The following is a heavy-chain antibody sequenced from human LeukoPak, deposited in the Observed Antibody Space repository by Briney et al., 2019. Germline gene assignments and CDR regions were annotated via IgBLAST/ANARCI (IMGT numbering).Heavy chain of an antibody. D-gene: IGHD6-6*01. CDR1: GYTFTGNY. Sequence: ASVKVSCKASGYTFTGNYMHWVRQAPGPGLEWMGWINPNSGGTNYAQKFQGRVTMTRDTSISTAYMELRRLRSDDTAVYYCARDGYSSSSYCYMDVWGKGTTVTVSS. V-gene: IGHV1-2*02. J-gene: IGHJ6*03. CDR3: ARDGYSSSSYCYMDV. CDR2: INPNSGGT.